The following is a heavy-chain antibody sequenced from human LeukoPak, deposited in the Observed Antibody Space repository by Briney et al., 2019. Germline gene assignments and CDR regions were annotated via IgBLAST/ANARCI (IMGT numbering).Heavy chain of an antibody. CDR1: GFTFRNYA. V-gene: IGHV3-23*01. CDR3: AKDLKSGDGKWEVDF. CDR2: VHGDGSGT. J-gene: IGHJ4*02. D-gene: IGHD1-26*01. Sequence: GGSLRLSCAASGFTFRNYAMSWVRQAPGKGLEWFSSVHGDGSGTFYAESVKGRFTISRDNSRDTLYLQMNSLRAEDTAMYYCAKDLKSGDGKWEVDFWGQGTLVTVSS.